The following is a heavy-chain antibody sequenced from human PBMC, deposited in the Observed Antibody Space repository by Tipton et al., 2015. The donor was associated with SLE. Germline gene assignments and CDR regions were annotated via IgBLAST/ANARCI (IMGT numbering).Heavy chain of an antibody. D-gene: IGHD4-23*01. CDR2: IYISGST. J-gene: IGHJ4*03. V-gene: IGHV4-4*07. CDR1: GGSISCYY. Sequence: TLSLTCTVSGGSISCYYWSWIRQPAGKGLEWVGRIYISGSTIYNPSLKSRLTLSLDRSHNQFSLRVRSVTAADTAVYYFARGGGGYYDYWGQGRLVTVSS. CDR3: ARGGGGYYDY.